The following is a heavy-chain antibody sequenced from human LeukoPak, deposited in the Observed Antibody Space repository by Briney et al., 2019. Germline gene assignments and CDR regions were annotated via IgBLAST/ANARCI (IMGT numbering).Heavy chain of an antibody. J-gene: IGHJ3*02. Sequence: GGSLRLSCAASGFTFSNYEMNWVRQAPGKGLEWLSYITSSGLTVYYADSVKGRFTISRDNAKNSLYLQMNSLRAEDTAVYYCARAVLLGYGVFTFDIWGQGAMVSVSS. D-gene: IGHD2-15*01. CDR1: GFTFSNYE. CDR3: ARAVLLGYGVFTFDI. V-gene: IGHV3-48*03. CDR2: ITSSGLTV.